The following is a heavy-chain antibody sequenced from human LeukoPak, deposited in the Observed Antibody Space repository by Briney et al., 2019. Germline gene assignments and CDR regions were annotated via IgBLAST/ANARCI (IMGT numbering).Heavy chain of an antibody. CDR3: ARGRILGTAMVGY. CDR1: GYTFTGYY. V-gene: IGHV1-2*02. Sequence: ASVKVSCKASGYTFTGYYMHWVRQATGQGLEGMGWINSNSGGTNYAQKFQGRVTLTRDTSISTAYMELSRLRSDDTAVNYWARGRILGTAMVGYWGQGTLVTVSS. CDR2: INSNSGGT. J-gene: IGHJ4*02. D-gene: IGHD5-18*01.